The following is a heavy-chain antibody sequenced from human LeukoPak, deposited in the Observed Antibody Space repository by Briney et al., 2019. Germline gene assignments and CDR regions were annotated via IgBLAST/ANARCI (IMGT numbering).Heavy chain of an antibody. CDR2: IYYTGTT. D-gene: IGHD2-15*01. CDR3: ARMELGHCSGGSCYTYYFDY. Sequence: SETLSLTCNVSGGSISSTSYYWGWIRQPPGKGLGWLGNIYYTGTTYYNPSLKSRVTISVDTSNNQFSLKLSSVAAADTAMYYCARMELGHCSGGSCYTYYFDYWGQGTLVTVSS. J-gene: IGHJ4*02. V-gene: IGHV4-39*07. CDR1: GGSISSTSYY.